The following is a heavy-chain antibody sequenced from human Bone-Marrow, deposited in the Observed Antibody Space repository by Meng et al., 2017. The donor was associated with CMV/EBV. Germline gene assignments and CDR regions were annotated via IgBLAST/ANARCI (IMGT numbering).Heavy chain of an antibody. V-gene: IGHV3-48*04. D-gene: IGHD3-3*01. CDR1: GFTFSSYS. J-gene: IGHJ3*02. Sequence: GESLKISCAASGFTFSSYSMNWVRQAPGKGLEWVSYISSSSSTIYYADSVKGRFTISRDNAKNSLYLQMNSLRAEDTAVYYCARKDDFWSGYLSPSDAFNIWGQGTMVTVPS. CDR2: ISSSSSTI. CDR3: ARKDDFWSGYLSPSDAFNI.